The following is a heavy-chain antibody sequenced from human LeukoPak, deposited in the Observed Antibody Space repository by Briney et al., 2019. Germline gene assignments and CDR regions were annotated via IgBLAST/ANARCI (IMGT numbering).Heavy chain of an antibody. J-gene: IGHJ4*02. Sequence: GGSLRLSCAASGFTFDDYAMHWVRQAPGKGLEWVSGISWNSGSIGYADSVKGRFTISRDNAKNSLYLQMNSLRAEDTALYYCAKGSMGAAGTTLFDYWGQGTLVTVSS. CDR3: AKGSMGAAGTTLFDY. V-gene: IGHV3-9*01. D-gene: IGHD6-13*01. CDR2: ISWNSGSI. CDR1: GFTFDDYA.